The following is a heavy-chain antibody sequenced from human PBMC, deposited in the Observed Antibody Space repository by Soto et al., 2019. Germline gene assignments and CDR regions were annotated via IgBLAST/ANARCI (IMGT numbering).Heavy chain of an antibody. V-gene: IGHV2-70*01. CDR2: IDWDDDK. CDR1: GFSLITSGMC. Sequence: CGPTLVNPTPTLPLTCTFSGFSLITSGMCVSWIRHPPGKALEWLALIDWDDDKYYSTSLKTRLTISKDTSKNQVVLTMTNMDPVDTATYYCARTLAARPTSFFDYWGQGTMVTVSS. CDR3: ARTLAARPTSFFDY. J-gene: IGHJ4*02. D-gene: IGHD6-6*01.